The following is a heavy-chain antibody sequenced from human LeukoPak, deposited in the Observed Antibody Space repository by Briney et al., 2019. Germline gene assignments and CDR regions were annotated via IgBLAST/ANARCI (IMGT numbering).Heavy chain of an antibody. CDR1: GYTFTGYY. Sequence: GASVKVSCKASGYTFTGYYMHWVRQAPGQGLEWMGWINPNSGGTNYAQKFQGRVTMTRDTSISTAYMELSRLRSDDTPVYYCARGRSYYGSGRDWFDPWGQGTLVTVSS. CDR2: INPNSGGT. CDR3: ARGRSYYGSGRDWFDP. V-gene: IGHV1-2*02. D-gene: IGHD3-10*01. J-gene: IGHJ5*02.